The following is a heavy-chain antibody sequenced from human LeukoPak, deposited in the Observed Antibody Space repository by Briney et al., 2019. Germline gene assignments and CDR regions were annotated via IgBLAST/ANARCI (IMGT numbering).Heavy chain of an antibody. CDR3: ARGPQWLNY. V-gene: IGHV6-1*01. CDR1: GDSVSSDSAT. D-gene: IGHD6-19*01. CDR2: TYYRSRWYS. J-gene: IGHJ4*02. Sequence: SQTLSLTCAISGDSVSSDSATWNWIRQSPSRGLEWLGRTYYRSRWYSAYAVSVKSRISINSDTSKNQFSLQLNSVTPEDTAIYYCARGPQWLNYWGQGTLVTVSS.